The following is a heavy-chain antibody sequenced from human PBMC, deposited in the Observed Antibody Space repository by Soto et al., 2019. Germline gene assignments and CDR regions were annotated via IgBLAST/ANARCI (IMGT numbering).Heavy chain of an antibody. CDR2: IIPIFGTA. J-gene: IGHJ6*02. V-gene: IGHV1-69*06. Sequence: QVQLVQSGAEVKKPGSSVKVSCKASGGTFSSYAISWVRQAPGQGLEWMGGIIPIFGTANYAQKFQGRVTITADKSTSAAYMELSSLRSEDTAVYYCASRLGYSSSWYYGMDVWGQGTTVTVSS. CDR3: ASRLGYSSSWYYGMDV. D-gene: IGHD6-13*01. CDR1: GGTFSSYA.